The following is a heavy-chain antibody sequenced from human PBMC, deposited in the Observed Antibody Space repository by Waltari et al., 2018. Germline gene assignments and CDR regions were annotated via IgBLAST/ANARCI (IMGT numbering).Heavy chain of an antibody. Sequence: QVQLQESGPGLVKPSQTLSLTCTVSGGSISSGSYYWSWIRQPAGKGLEWIGYIYTSGRTNYNPSLKSRVTISVDTSKNQFSLKLSSVTAADTAVYYCARVGVSSGYPFDYWGQGTLVTVSS. J-gene: IGHJ4*02. CDR1: GGSISSGSYY. CDR2: IYTSGRT. V-gene: IGHV4-61*09. CDR3: ARVGVSSGYPFDY. D-gene: IGHD3-22*01.